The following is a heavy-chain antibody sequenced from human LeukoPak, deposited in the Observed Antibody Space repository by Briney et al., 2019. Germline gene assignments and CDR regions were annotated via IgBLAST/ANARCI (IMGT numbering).Heavy chain of an antibody. Sequence: KASETLSLTCTVSGGSISSYYWSWIRQPPGKGLEWIGYIYYSGSTNYNPSLKSRVTISVDTSKNQFSLKLSSVTAADTAVYYCARVSPNTVTTLQYFDYWGQGTLVTVSS. J-gene: IGHJ4*02. D-gene: IGHD4-17*01. V-gene: IGHV4-59*01. CDR3: ARVSPNTVTTLQYFDY. CDR2: IYYSGST. CDR1: GGSISSYY.